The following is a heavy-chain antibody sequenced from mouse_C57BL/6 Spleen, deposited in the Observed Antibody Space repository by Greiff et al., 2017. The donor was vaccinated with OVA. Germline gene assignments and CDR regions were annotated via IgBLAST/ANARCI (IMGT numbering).Heavy chain of an antibody. V-gene: IGHV1-76*01. D-gene: IGHD1-1*02. CDR2: IYPGSGNT. Sequence: QVHVKQSGAELVRPGASVKLSCKASGYTFTDYYINWVKQRPGQGLEWIARIYPGSGNTYYNEKFKGKATLTAEKSSSTAYMQLSSLTSEDSAVYFCARCGKDYFDYWGQGTTLTVSS. CDR1: GYTFTDYY. CDR3: ARCGKDYFDY. J-gene: IGHJ2*01.